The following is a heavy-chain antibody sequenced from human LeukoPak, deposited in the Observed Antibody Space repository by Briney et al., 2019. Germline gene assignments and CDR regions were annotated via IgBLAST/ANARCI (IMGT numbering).Heavy chain of an antibody. CDR2: ISSSSSYI. CDR3: AREAGYSSSWYRYYYYGMDV. D-gene: IGHD6-13*01. V-gene: IGHV3-21*01. J-gene: IGHJ6*02. Sequence: GGSLRLSCAASGFTFSSDSMNWVRQAPGKGLEWVSSISSSSSYIYYADSVKGRFAISRDNAKNSLYLQMNSLRAEDTAVYYCAREAGYSSSWYRYYYYGMDVWGQGTTVTVSS. CDR1: GFTFSSDS.